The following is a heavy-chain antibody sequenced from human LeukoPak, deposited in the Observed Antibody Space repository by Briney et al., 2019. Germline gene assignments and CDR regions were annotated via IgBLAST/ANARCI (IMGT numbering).Heavy chain of an antibody. CDR3: AGERGEEYSSGWYKTNYFYN. D-gene: IGHD6-19*01. J-gene: IGHJ4*02. CDR2: GDYSGGT. CDR1: GDSFTSVTDY. V-gene: IGHV4-39*07. Sequence: SETLSLTCTVSGDSFTSVTDYWAWIRQPPGKGLEWIASGDYSGGTYYNPSLESRVAISADMSKNQISLKLTSVTGADTAVYYCAGERGEEYSSGWYKTNYFYNWGQGVRVTVSS.